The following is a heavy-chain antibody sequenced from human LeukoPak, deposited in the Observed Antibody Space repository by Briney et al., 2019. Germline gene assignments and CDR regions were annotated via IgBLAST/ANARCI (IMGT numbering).Heavy chain of an antibody. Sequence: SETLSLTCTVSNGSVGSNFWTYMRQPAGQGLGWIGRIHTSGTTNYNPSLKSRVTMSVDTSKNQFSLELSSVACADTAVYYCARNLFWSGYFLAPNAFDIWGQGTMVTVSS. CDR2: IHTSGTT. CDR3: ARNLFWSGYFLAPNAFDI. CDR1: NGSVGSNF. D-gene: IGHD3-3*01. V-gene: IGHV4-4*07. J-gene: IGHJ3*02.